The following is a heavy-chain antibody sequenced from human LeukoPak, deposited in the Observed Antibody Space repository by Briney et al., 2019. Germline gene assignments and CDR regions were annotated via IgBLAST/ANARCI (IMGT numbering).Heavy chain of an antibody. CDR3: AKDGYSYGSNYLDY. Sequence: GGSLRLSCAASGFTFSSYAMSWVRQAPGKGPEWVSGISGSGGSTYYADSVKGRFTISRDNSKNTLYLQMNSLRAEDTAVYYCAKDGYSYGSNYLDYWGQGTLVTVSS. D-gene: IGHD5-18*01. J-gene: IGHJ4*02. CDR2: ISGSGGST. CDR1: GFTFSSYA. V-gene: IGHV3-23*01.